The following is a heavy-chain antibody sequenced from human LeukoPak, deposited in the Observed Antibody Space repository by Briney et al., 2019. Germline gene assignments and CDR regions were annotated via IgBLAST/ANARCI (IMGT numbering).Heavy chain of an antibody. CDR3: ARAIFGVAILSYYMDV. J-gene: IGHJ6*03. CDR2: ISYDGSNK. D-gene: IGHD3-3*01. Sequence: GGSLRLSCAASGFTFSSYAMHWVRQAPGKGLEWVAVISYDGSNKYYADSVKGRFTISRDNSKNTLYLQMNSLRAEDTAVYYCARAIFGVAILSYYMDVWGKGTTVTVSS. CDR1: GFTFSSYA. V-gene: IGHV3-30-3*01.